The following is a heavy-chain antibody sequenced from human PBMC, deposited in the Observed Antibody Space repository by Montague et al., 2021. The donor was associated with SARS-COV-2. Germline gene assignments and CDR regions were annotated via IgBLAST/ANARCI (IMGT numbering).Heavy chain of an antibody. CDR1: GDSVSRSY. CDR3: ARQITMVREPFDS. Sequence: SETLSLTCTVAGDSVSRSYWNWIRQSPGKGLEWIGNIYYYGSVNYNPSLKSRHSISLDTSKNQLSLTLTSVTAADTATYYCARQITMVREPFDSWGQGTLVLVSS. D-gene: IGHD3-10*01. J-gene: IGHJ4*02. V-gene: IGHV4-59*08. CDR2: IYYYGSV.